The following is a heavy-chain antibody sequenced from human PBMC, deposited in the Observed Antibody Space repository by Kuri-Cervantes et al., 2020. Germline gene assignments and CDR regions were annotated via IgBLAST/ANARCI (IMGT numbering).Heavy chain of an antibody. CDR2: ISYDGSNK. J-gene: IGHJ4*02. CDR3: ARDAPYYEAYYFDY. D-gene: IGHD3-3*01. Sequence: GGSLRLSCAASGFTFSSYAMHWVRQAPGKGLEWVAVISYDGSNKYYADSVKGRFTISRDNSKNTLYQQMNSLRAEDTAVYYCARDAPYYEAYYFDYWGQGTLVTVSS. CDR1: GFTFSSYA. V-gene: IGHV3-30-3*01.